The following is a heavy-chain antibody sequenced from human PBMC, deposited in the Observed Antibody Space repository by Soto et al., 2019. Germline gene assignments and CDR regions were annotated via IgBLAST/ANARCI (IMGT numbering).Heavy chain of an antibody. J-gene: IGHJ5*02. Sequence: ASVKVSCKASGYTFTGYYMHWVRQAPGQGLEWMGWINPNSGGTNYAQKFQGWVTMTRDTSISTAYMELSRLRSDDTAVYYCARGIVEVPAVNNGFDPWGQGTLVTVSS. CDR1: GYTFTGYY. CDR2: INPNSGGT. CDR3: ARGIVEVPAVNNGFDP. V-gene: IGHV1-2*04. D-gene: IGHD2-2*01.